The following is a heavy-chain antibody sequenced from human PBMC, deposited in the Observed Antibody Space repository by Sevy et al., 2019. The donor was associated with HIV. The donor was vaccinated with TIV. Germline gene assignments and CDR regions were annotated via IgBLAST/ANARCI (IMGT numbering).Heavy chain of an antibody. D-gene: IGHD2-15*01. Sequence: GGSLRLSCSASEFTFSSYAMSWVRQAPGKGLEWVSSISGSGRFTYYADFVEGRFIISRDNSKNTLSVQMNSLRAEDTAVYYCAKGFCSGATCTRDYYYYGMDVWGQGTTVTVSS. V-gene: IGHV3-23*01. CDR1: EFTFSSYA. J-gene: IGHJ6*02. CDR2: ISGSGRFT. CDR3: AKGFCSGATCTRDYYYYGMDV.